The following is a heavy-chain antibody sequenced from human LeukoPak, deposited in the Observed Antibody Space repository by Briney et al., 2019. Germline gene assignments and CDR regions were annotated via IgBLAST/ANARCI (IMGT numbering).Heavy chain of an antibody. D-gene: IGHD2-15*01. Sequence: GGSLRLSCAASGFTVSSYAMNWVRQAPGKGLEWVATISTSGGSTYYADFVKGRFTISRDNSKNTLYLQMNSLRAEDTAVYYCARSGLNRFDYWGQGTLVTVSS. J-gene: IGHJ4*02. CDR1: GFTVSSYA. V-gene: IGHV3-23*01. CDR3: ARSGLNRFDY. CDR2: ISTSGGST.